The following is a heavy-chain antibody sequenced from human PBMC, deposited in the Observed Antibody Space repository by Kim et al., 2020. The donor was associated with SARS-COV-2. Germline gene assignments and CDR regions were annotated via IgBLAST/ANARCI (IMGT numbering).Heavy chain of an antibody. V-gene: IGHV3-23*01. CDR1: GFTFSTYA. Sequence: GGSLRLSCVVSGFTFSTYAMTWVRQAPGKGLEWVSVVGGSGASTYYADPVKGRFTISRDNSKNTLYVEMNSLRAEDTAVYYCARAYCTGATCSGIDNWGQGTLVAVSS. D-gene: IGHD2-15*01. CDR3: ARAYCTGATCSGIDN. J-gene: IGHJ4*02. CDR2: VGGSGAST.